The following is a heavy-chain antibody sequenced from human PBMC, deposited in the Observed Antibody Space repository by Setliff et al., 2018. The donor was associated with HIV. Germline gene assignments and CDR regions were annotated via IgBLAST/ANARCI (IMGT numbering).Heavy chain of an antibody. V-gene: IGHV1-2*02. J-gene: IGHJ4*02. D-gene: IGHD3-3*01. CDR3: ARDLSTHWSGYSLGF. CDR2: VNPKFGGT. CDR1: GYTFTDYY. Sequence: ASVKVSCKASGYTFTDYYFHWVRQAPGQGLELMGWVNPKFGGTLYAQKFRGRVTMTRDMSINTVYLELSSLSSDDTAVYYCARDLSTHWSGYSLGFWGPGTLVTVSS.